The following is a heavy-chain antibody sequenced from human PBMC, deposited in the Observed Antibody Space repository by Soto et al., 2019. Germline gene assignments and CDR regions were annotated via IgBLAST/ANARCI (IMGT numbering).Heavy chain of an antibody. CDR1: GDTFSSYA. CDR2: IIPIFGTA. D-gene: IGHD5-12*01. Sequence: QVQLVQCGAEVKKPGSSGKVSCKASGDTFSSYAISGVRQAPGQGIEWMGGIIPIFGTANYAQTFQGRVTSPAYESTSTAYMELSSLRSEDTAADYCAMEGAATSGYDPTPFDYWGQGTLVTVSS. CDR3: AMEGAATSGYDPTPFDY. V-gene: IGHV1-69*01. J-gene: IGHJ4*02.